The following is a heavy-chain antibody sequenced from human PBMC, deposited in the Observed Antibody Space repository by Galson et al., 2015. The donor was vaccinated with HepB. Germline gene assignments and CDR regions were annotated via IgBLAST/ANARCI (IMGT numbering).Heavy chain of an antibody. V-gene: IGHV1-69*02. CDR2: IIPILGIA. D-gene: IGHD3-10*01. J-gene: IGHJ6*02. Sequence: SVKVSCKASGGTFSHYSVNWVRQAPGQGLEWMARIIPILGIATYAQNFQGRFTITADKSTNTAYLHLSSLRSEDTAVYYCATSLIRGPQYYYGMDGWGLGTTVTVSS. CDR3: ATSLIRGPQYYYGMDG. CDR1: GGTFSHYS.